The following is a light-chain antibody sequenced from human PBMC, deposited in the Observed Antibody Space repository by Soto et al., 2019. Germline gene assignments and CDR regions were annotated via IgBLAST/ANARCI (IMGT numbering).Light chain of an antibody. J-gene: IGKJ2*01. CDR2: GAS. CDR3: QQYDGSPPYT. V-gene: IGKV3-20*01. Sequence: VLTQSPGTLSLSPGERATISCRASQSISSSYLAWYQHKPGQAPRLLIYGASSRATGIPHTFSGSGSGTDFTLTISRLEPEDCGVYYCQQYDGSPPYTFGQGTRLEIK. CDR1: QSISSSY.